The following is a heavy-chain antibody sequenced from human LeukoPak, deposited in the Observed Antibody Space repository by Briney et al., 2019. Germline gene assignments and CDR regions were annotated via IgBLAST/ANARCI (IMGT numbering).Heavy chain of an antibody. V-gene: IGHV3-23*01. D-gene: IGHD2-21*02. CDR2: ISGSGGST. Sequence: PGGSLRLSCAASGFTFNNYNMNWVRQAPGKGLEWVSAISGSGGSTYYADSVKGRFTISRDNSKNTLYLQMNSLRAEDTAVYYCAKGSTVVTATPFDYWGQGTLVTVSS. J-gene: IGHJ4*02. CDR1: GFTFNNYN. CDR3: AKGSTVVTATPFDY.